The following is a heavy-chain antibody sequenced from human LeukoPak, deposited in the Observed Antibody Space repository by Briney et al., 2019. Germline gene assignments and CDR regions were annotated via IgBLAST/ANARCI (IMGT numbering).Heavy chain of an antibody. CDR3: AKDTDFWTGYIFDY. V-gene: IGHV3-30*18. CDR2: ISYDGSNK. J-gene: IGHJ4*02. CDR1: GFTFSSYG. Sequence: PGGSLRLSCAASGFTFSSYGMHWVRQAPGKGLEWVAVISYDGSNKYYADSVKGRFTISRDNSKNTLYLQMHSLRAEDTAVYYCAKDTDFWTGYIFDYWGQGTLVTVSS. D-gene: IGHD3/OR15-3a*01.